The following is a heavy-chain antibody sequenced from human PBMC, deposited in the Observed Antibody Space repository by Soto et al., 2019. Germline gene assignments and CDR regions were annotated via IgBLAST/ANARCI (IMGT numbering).Heavy chain of an antibody. V-gene: IGHV4-38-2*02. CDR2: IYHGGTT. D-gene: IGHD6-19*01. J-gene: IGHJ4*01. CDR1: VYSNSSCSS. CDR3: ARVHVMVVAGSTFDY. Sequence: PSEPLSLPCTVSVYSNSSCSSGAWIRQPLVKGPECISSIYHGGTTFYNPSPKSRITISVDTSNNQFSLKLTSVTAADTAVYYCARVHVMVVAGSTFDYWGHGTLVTVSS.